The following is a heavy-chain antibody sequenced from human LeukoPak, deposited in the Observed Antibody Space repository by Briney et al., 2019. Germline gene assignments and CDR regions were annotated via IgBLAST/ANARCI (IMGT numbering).Heavy chain of an antibody. Sequence: GGSLRLSCAASGFTFSSNYMNWVRQAPGKGLEWMAFITQDGSETAYADSVKGRFTISRDNAKDSLYLQMNSLRVEDTAVYYCATRGELAWFGALGHWGQGTLVAVSS. CDR1: GFTFSSNY. V-gene: IGHV3-7*01. J-gene: IGHJ5*02. CDR2: ITQDGSET. D-gene: IGHD3-16*01. CDR3: ATRGELAWFGALGH.